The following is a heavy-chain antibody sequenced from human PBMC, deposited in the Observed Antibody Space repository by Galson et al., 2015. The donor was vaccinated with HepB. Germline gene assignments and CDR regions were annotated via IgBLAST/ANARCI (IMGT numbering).Heavy chain of an antibody. CDR1: GFTSSSYS. D-gene: IGHD6-6*01. CDR3: ARDYSSSSYGMDV. CDR2: ISSSSSYI. V-gene: IGHV3-21*01. Sequence: SLRLSCAASGFTSSSYSMNWVRQAPGKGLEWVSSISSSSSYIYYADSVKGRFTISRDNAKNSLYLQMNSLRAEDTAVYYCARDYSSSSYGMDVWGQGTTVTVSS. J-gene: IGHJ6*02.